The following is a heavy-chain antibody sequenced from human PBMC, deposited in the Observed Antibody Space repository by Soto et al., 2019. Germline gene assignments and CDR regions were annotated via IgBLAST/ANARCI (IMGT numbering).Heavy chain of an antibody. D-gene: IGHD6-13*01. Sequence: SETLSLTCAVYGGSFSGYYWSWIRQPPGKGLEWIGEINHSGSTNYSPSLKSRVIISVDTSKNQFSLKLSSVTAADTAVYYCARARTLGFNWFDPWGQGTLVTVSS. CDR3: ARARTLGFNWFDP. CDR1: GGSFSGYY. V-gene: IGHV4-34*01. J-gene: IGHJ5*02. CDR2: INHSGST.